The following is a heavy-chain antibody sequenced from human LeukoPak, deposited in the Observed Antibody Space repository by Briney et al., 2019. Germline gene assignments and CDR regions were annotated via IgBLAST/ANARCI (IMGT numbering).Heavy chain of an antibody. CDR3: ARTGAGYYYYYMDV. J-gene: IGHJ6*03. CDR2: IYYSGST. V-gene: IGHV4-39*07. CDR1: GGSISSSSYY. Sequence: PSETLSLTCTVSGGSISSSSYYWGWIRQPPGKGLEWIGSIYYSGSTYYNPSLKSRVTISVDTSKNQFSLKLSSVTAADTAVYYCARTGAGYYYYYMDVWGKGTTVTVSS. D-gene: IGHD1-26*01.